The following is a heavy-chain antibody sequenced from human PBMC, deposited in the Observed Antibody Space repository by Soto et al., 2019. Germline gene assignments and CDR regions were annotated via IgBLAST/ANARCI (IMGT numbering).Heavy chain of an antibody. J-gene: IGHJ6*02. V-gene: IGHV5-51*01. CDR1: GYSFTSYW. Sequence: PGESLKIPCKGSGYSFTSYWIGWVRQMPGKGLEWMGIIYPGYSDTRYSPSFQGQVTIPADKSISTAYLQWSSLKASDTAMYYCARHPTAYYYDSSGYTDRDYYYYGMDVWGQGTTVTVSS. CDR3: ARHPTAYYYDSSGYTDRDYYYYGMDV. D-gene: IGHD3-22*01. CDR2: IYPGYSDT.